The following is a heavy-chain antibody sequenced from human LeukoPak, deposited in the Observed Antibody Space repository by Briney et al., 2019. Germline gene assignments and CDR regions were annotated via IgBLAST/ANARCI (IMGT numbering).Heavy chain of an antibody. CDR3: AKSNRRSYYDYVWGSYPKPYGMDV. D-gene: IGHD3-16*02. CDR2: ISYDGSNK. Sequence: GGSLRLSCAASGFTFSSYGMHWVRQAPGKGLEWVAVISYDGSNKYYADSVKGRFTISRDNSKNTLYLQMNSLRAEDTAVYYCAKSNRRSYYDYVWGSYPKPYGMDVWGQGTTVTVSS. V-gene: IGHV3-30*18. J-gene: IGHJ6*02. CDR1: GFTFSSYG.